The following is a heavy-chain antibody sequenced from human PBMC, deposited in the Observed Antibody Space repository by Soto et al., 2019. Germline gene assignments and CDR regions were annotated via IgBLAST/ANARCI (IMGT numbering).Heavy chain of an antibody. D-gene: IGHD6-19*01. V-gene: IGHV3-48*02. CDR2: ITSDTKTI. Sequence: EVQLVESGGDLVQRGGSLRLSCVASGFTFSVYSMNWVRQAPGKGLEWFSYITSDTKTIKYADSVKGRFTISRDNAKNLVYLQMNSLGDEDKAVYCCERSVDGHFDSWGQGTVVTVSS. CDR3: ERSVDGHFDS. J-gene: IGHJ4*02. CDR1: GFTFSVYS.